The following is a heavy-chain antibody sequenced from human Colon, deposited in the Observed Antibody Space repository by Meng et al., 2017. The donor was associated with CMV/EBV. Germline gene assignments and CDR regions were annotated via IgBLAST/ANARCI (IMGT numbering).Heavy chain of an antibody. CDR3: ARHIHSSGDGDWYFDL. CDR1: GGAISNSGHF. Sequence: SETLSLTCNVSGGAISNSGHFWGWIRQPPGKGLEWIGSINKGGLTFYRPSLESRITISMDTSRNLFSLIMASVTAEDTAVYYCARHIHSSGDGDWYFDLWGRGTLVTVSS. D-gene: IGHD3-22*01. CDR2: INKGGLT. J-gene: IGHJ2*01. V-gene: IGHV4-39*01.